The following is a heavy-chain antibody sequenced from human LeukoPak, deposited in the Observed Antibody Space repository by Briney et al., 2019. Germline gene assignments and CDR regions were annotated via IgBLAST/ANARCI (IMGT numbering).Heavy chain of an antibody. CDR1: GGTFSTYA. D-gene: IGHD3-9*01. CDR2: LVPISGTT. V-gene: IGHV1-69*05. J-gene: IGHJ4*02. CDR3: ASGAPYFYFNY. Sequence: SVKVSCKASGGTFSTYAVNWVRQAPGQGLEWVGGLVPISGTTNYAQKFQGRVTITTDESTSTGYMELSSLTSDDTAVYYCASGAPYFYFNYWGQGTLVIVSS.